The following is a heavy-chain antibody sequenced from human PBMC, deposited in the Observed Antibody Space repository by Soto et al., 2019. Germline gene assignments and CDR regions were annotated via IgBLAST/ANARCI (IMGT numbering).Heavy chain of an antibody. D-gene: IGHD2-8*01. Sequence: GGSLRLSCAASGFTFSDYYMSWIRQAPGKGLEWVSYIRSSGGTIKYADSVKGRFTISRDNSKNTLYLQMNSLRAEDTAVYYCARERSYCTNGVCYTALDYWGQGTLVTVSS. CDR1: GFTFSDYY. CDR2: IRSSGGTI. J-gene: IGHJ4*02. CDR3: ARERSYCTNGVCYTALDY. V-gene: IGHV3-11*04.